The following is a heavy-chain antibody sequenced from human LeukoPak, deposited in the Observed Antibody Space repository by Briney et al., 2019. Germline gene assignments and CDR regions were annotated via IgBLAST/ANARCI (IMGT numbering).Heavy chain of an antibody. D-gene: IGHD2-15*01. CDR2: ISYSGST. CDR3: ASWEVLPPKSDY. CDR1: GGSITSTSYH. J-gene: IGHJ4*02. Sequence: SETLSLTCSVSGGSITSTSYHWGWIRQPPGKGLEWIGSISYSGSTHYTPSLKSRLTMSADTSKNQLSLKLTSVTAADTAVYYCASWEVLPPKSDYWGQGTLVTVSS. V-gene: IGHV4-39*01.